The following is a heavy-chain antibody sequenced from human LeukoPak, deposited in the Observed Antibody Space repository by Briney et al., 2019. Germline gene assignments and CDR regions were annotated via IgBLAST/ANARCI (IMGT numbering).Heavy chain of an antibody. V-gene: IGHV3-23*01. J-gene: IGHJ4*02. CDR3: AKALCSGGTCYRFDY. D-gene: IGHD2-15*01. CDR2: ISGSGGST. CDR1: GFTFSSYA. Sequence: GGSLRLSCAASGFTFSSYAMSWVRQAPGKGLEWVSAISGSGGSTYSADSVKGRFTISGDNSKNTLYLQMNSLRAEDTAVYYCAKALCSGGTCYRFDYWGQGTLVTVSS.